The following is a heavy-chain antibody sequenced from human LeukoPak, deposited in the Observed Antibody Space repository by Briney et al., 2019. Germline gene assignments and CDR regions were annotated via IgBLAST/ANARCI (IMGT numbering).Heavy chain of an antibody. J-gene: IGHJ4*02. D-gene: IGHD2-15*01. CDR1: GYSFSSNW. CDR2: IYPGDSDH. CDR3: ARPYCSATKCLPFDY. V-gene: IGHV5-51*04. Sequence: GESLKISCKGSGYSFSSNWIGWVRQMPGKGLEWMGIIYPGDSDHRYSPSFQGQVTISADQPISTAYLQWSSLKASDTAIYYGARPYCSATKCLPFDYLGQGTLVTVSS.